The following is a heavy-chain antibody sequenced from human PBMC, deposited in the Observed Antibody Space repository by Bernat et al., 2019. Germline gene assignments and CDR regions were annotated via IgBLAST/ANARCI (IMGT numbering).Heavy chain of an antibody. CDR2: ISGSGGST. CDR3: AKDRVPNYDINNWFDP. CDR1: GFTFSSYA. D-gene: IGHD3-9*01. V-gene: IGHV3-23*01. J-gene: IGHJ5*02. Sequence: EVQLLESGGGLVQPGGSLRLSCAASGFTFSSYAMSWVRQAPGKGLEWVSAISGSGGSTYYADSVKGRFTISRDNSKNTLYLQMNSLSAEDTAVYYCAKDRVPNYDINNWFDPWGQGTLVTVSS.